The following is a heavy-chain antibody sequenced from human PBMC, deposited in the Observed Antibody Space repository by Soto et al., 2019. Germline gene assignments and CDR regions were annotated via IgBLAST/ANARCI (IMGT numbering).Heavy chain of an antibody. V-gene: IGHV1-46*01. J-gene: IGHJ6*02. CDR1: GYTFTSYY. D-gene: IGHD3-22*01. Sequence: ASVKVSCKASGYTFTSYYMHWVRQAPGQGLEWMGIINPSGGSTSYAQKFQGRVTMTRDTSTSTVYMELSSLRSEDTAVYYCARDMTLTSGYYDSSGYYEPPVTAHGMDVWGQGTTVTVSS. CDR3: ARDMTLTSGYYDSSGYYEPPVTAHGMDV. CDR2: INPSGGST.